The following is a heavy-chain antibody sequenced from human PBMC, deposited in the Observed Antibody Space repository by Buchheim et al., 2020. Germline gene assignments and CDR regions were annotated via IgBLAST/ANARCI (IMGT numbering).Heavy chain of an antibody. CDR1: GGSVSSGSCY. V-gene: IGHV4-61*01. D-gene: IGHD3-10*01. J-gene: IGHJ4*02. CDR3: AREMRTGRNLDY. CDR2: IYYSGRT. Sequence: QVQLQESGPGLVKPSETLSFTCTVSGGSVSSGSCYWSWIRQPPGKGLEWIGYIYYSGRTNYNPSLKGRVTISVDKSKNQFSLKLSSVTAADTAVYYCAREMRTGRNLDYWGQGTL.